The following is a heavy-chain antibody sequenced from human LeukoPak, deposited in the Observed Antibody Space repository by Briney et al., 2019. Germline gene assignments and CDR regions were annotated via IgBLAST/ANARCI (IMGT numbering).Heavy chain of an antibody. CDR1: GGSVSSGSYY. V-gene: IGHV4-61*01. CDR3: ARAGRFLEWSDDAFDI. J-gene: IGHJ3*02. D-gene: IGHD3-3*01. CDR2: IYYSGST. Sequence: SETLSLTCTVSGGSVSSGSYYWSWIRQPPGKGLEWIGYIYYSGSTNYNPSLKSRVTISVDTSKNQFSLKLSSVTAADTAVYYCARAGRFLEWSDDAFDIWGQGTMVTVSS.